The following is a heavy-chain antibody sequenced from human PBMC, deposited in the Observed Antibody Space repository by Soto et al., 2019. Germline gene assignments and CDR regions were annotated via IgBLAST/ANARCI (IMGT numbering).Heavy chain of an antibody. CDR3: ARCYCTVGIWYTCWHFDL. V-gene: IGHV1-18*01. J-gene: IGHJ2*01. D-gene: IGHD2-15*01. CDR2: IGPYNGNT. CDR1: GYTFADYG. Sequence: QAQLVQSGAEVKKPGASVKVSCQAGGYTFADYGISWVRQAPGQGLEWVGWIGPYNGNTNYAQNLQDRVTMTTDTSTNTAYMELRSLRSDDTALYYCARCYCTVGIWYTCWHFDLWGRGTLLTVSS.